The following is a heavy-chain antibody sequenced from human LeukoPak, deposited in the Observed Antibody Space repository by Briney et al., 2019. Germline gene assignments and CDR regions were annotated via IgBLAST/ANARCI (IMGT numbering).Heavy chain of an antibody. CDR2: IVVGSGNT. CDR3: AANGYSGYDYYYYYYGMDV. Sequence: SAKVSCKASGFTFTSSAMQWVRQARGQRLEWIGWIVVGSGNTNYAQKFQERVTITRDMSTSTAYMELSSLRSEDTAVYYCAANGYSGYDYYYYYYGMDVWGQGTTVTVSS. J-gene: IGHJ6*02. CDR1: GFTFTSSA. V-gene: IGHV1-58*02. D-gene: IGHD5-12*01.